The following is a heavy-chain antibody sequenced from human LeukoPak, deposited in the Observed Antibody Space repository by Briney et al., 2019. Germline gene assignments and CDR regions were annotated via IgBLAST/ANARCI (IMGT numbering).Heavy chain of an antibody. CDR1: GGSISSGSYY. J-gene: IGHJ3*02. V-gene: IGHV4-61*01. CDR3: ARVASSSDAFDI. D-gene: IGHD6-6*01. Sequence: PSQTLSLTCTVSGGSISSGSYYWSWIRQPPGKGLEWIGYIYYSGSTNYNPSLKSRVTISVDTSKNQFSLKLSSVTAADTAVYYCARVASSSDAFDIWGQGTMVTVSS. CDR2: IYYSGST.